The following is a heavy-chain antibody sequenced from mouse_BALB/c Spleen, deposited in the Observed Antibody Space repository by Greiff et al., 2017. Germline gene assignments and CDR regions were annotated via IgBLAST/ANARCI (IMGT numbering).Heavy chain of an antibody. V-gene: IGHV14-3*02. CDR3: ASDYGSRYFDV. CDR1: GFNIKDTY. D-gene: IGHD1-1*01. J-gene: IGHJ1*01. Sequence: EVKLQESGAELVKPGASVKLSCTASGFNIKDTYMHWVKQRPEQGLEWIGRIDPANGNTKYDPKFQGKATITADTSSNTAYLQLSSLTSEDTAVYYCASDYGSRYFDVWGAGTTVTVSS. CDR2: IDPANGNT.